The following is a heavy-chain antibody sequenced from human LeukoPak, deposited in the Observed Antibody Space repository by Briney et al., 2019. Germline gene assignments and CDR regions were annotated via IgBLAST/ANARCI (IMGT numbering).Heavy chain of an antibody. D-gene: IGHD3-10*01. CDR2: ISSSSSYI. Sequence: GGSLRLSCAASGFTFSSYSMNWVRQAPGKGLEWVSSISSSSSYIYYADSVKGRSTISRDNAKNSLYLQMNSLRAEDTAVYYCARDLNYYGSGSSTDCWGQGTLVTVSS. V-gene: IGHV3-21*01. CDR3: ARDLNYYGSGSSTDC. CDR1: GFTFSSYS. J-gene: IGHJ4*02.